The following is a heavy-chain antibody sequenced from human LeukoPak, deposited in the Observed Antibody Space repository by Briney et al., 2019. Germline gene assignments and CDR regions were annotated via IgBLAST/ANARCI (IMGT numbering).Heavy chain of an antibody. CDR1: GFNFRRYT. CDR3: ARNGSAYYNDNPGYRGEIDS. CDR2: LSSGSDYI. V-gene: IGHV3-21*01. Sequence: PGGSLRLSCAASGFNFRRYTMNWVRQAPGKGLEWVSGLSSGSDYIYYADSVKGRFTISRDNAKNSLYLQMNSLRAEDAAVYYCARNGSAYYNDNPGYRGEIDSWGQGAPVTVSS. J-gene: IGHJ5*01. D-gene: IGHD3-22*01.